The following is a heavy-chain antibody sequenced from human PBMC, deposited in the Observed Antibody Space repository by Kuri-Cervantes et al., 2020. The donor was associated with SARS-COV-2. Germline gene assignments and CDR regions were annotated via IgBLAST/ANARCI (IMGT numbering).Heavy chain of an antibody. V-gene: IGHV3-66*01. D-gene: IGHD7-27*01. CDR1: GFTVSSNY. CDR2: IYSGDNT. Sequence: GESLKISCAASGFTVSSNYMSWVRQAPGKGLEWVSVIYSGDNTEYADSVKGRFTISRDNAKNSLYLQMSSLRAEDTAVYYCARDLRLGKSLDYWGQGTLVTVSS. CDR3: ARDLRLGKSLDY. J-gene: IGHJ4*02.